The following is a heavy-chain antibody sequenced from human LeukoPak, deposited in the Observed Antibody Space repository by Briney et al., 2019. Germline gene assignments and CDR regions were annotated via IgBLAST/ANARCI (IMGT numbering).Heavy chain of an antibody. CDR3: ARTRPKDPNDYGDTEGAFDI. V-gene: IGHV3-30*02. CDR2: IRYDGSNK. D-gene: IGHD4-17*01. CDR1: GSTFSSYG. Sequence: GGSLRLSCAASGSTFSSYGMHWVRQAPGKGLEWVAFIRYDGSNKYYADSVKGRFTISGDNSKNTLYLQMNSLRAEDTAVYYCARTRPKDPNDYGDTEGAFDIWGQGTMVTVSS. J-gene: IGHJ3*02.